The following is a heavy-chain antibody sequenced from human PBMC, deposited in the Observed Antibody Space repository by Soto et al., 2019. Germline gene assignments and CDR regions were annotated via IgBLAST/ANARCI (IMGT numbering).Heavy chain of an antibody. D-gene: IGHD3-3*01. CDR1: CGSFSGFY. V-gene: IGHV4-34*01. CDR3: ARGFWSGYYSGGLGMDV. Sequence: SETLSLTCAVYCGSFSGFYWRWIRQPPGKGLEWIGEINHSGSTNYNPSLKSRVTISVDTSKNQFSLKLSSVTAADTAVYYCARGFWSGYYSGGLGMDVWGQGTTVTVS. CDR2: INHSGST. J-gene: IGHJ6*02.